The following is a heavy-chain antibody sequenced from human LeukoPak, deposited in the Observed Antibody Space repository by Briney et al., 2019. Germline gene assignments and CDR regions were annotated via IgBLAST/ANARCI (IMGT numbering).Heavy chain of an antibody. V-gene: IGHV3-15*01. Sequence: GGSLRLSCAASGFTFSTIAMSWVRQAPGKGLEWVGRIKSKTDGGTTDYAAPVKGRFTISRDDSKNTLYLQMNSLKTEDTAVYYCSPEVDTTMVKWFDPWGQGTLVTVSS. CDR2: IKSKTDGGTT. J-gene: IGHJ5*02. CDR3: SPEVDTTMVKWFDP. CDR1: GFTFSTIA. D-gene: IGHD5-18*01.